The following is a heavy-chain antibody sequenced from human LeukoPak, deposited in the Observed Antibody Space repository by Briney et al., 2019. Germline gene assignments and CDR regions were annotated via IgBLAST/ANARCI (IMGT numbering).Heavy chain of an antibody. CDR3: ATAAFTDLRHRC. V-gene: IGHV3-7*03. Sequence: PGGSLRLSCAASGFSFTSYWMSWVRQAPGKGLEWVANIKEDGSVKFYVDSVRGRFTISRDNTKNSLYLQMNGLRAEDTAMYYCATAAFTDLRHRCWDQGSLVTLSS. J-gene: IGHJ4*02. CDR1: GFSFTSYW. D-gene: IGHD2-15*01. CDR2: IKEDGSVK.